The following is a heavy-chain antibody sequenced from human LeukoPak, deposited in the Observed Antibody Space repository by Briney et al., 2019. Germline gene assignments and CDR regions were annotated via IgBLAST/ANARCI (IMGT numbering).Heavy chain of an antibody. J-gene: IGHJ4*02. Sequence: NPSETLSLTCTVSDGSISSYYWSWIRQPPGKGLEWIGYIYYSGSTNYNPSLKSRVTISVDTSKNQFSLKLSSVTAADTAVYYCARDQCSGGSCYAYWGQGTLVTVSS. CDR1: DGSISSYY. CDR2: IYYSGST. D-gene: IGHD2-15*01. V-gene: IGHV4-59*01. CDR3: ARDQCSGGSCYAY.